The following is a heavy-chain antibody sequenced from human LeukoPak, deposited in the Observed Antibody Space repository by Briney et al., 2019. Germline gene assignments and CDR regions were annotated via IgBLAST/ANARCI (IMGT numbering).Heavy chain of an antibody. CDR3: ARLGYCSSTSCKRGGFDD. Sequence: GESLKISCKVSRYSFTDFWIGWVRQMPGKGLEWMGIIWPGDSDTRYSPSFQGQVTISVDKSISTAYLQWRSLKASDTAIYYCARLGYCSSTSCKRGGFDDWGQGTLVTVSS. CDR2: IWPGDSDT. J-gene: IGHJ4*02. CDR1: RYSFTDFW. D-gene: IGHD2-2*03. V-gene: IGHV5-51*01.